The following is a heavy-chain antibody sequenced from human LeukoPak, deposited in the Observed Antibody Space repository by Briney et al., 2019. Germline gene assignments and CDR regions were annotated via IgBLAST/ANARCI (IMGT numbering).Heavy chain of an antibody. CDR2: IKQDGSEK. Sequence: PGGSLRLSCAASGFTFSSYWMSWVRQAPGKGLEWVANIKQDGSEKYYVDSVKGRFTISRDNAKNSLYLQMNSLRAEDTAVYYCAREHYYDSRAQTKFDYWGQGTLVTVSS. V-gene: IGHV3-7*01. CDR1: GFTFSSYW. J-gene: IGHJ4*02. D-gene: IGHD3-22*01. CDR3: AREHYYDSRAQTKFDY.